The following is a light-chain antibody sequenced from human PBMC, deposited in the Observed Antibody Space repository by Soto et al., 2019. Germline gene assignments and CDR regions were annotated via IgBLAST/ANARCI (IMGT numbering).Light chain of an antibody. CDR2: DAS. CDR3: QQRDNWPWT. V-gene: IGKV3-11*01. Sequence: TVLTQSPATLSLSPGERATLSCRASQSVRSNLAWYQHKPGQAPMLLIYDASNRATGIPGRFSGSGSGTDFTLNISNLEPEDFAVYYCQQRDNWPWTFGQGAKVEIK. CDR1: QSVRSN. J-gene: IGKJ1*01.